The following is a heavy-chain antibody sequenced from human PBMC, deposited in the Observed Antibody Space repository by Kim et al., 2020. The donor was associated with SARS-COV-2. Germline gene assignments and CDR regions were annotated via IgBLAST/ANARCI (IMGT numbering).Heavy chain of an antibody. CDR1: GFTFSSYS. J-gene: IGHJ6*02. V-gene: IGHV3-21*01. CDR3: ARYEKIRFSYYYGMDV. CDR2: ISSSSSYI. Sequence: GGSLRLSCAASGFTFSSYSMNWVRQAPGKGLEWVSSISSSSSYIYYADSVKGRFTISRDNAKNSLYLQMNSLRAEDTAVYYCARYEKIRFSYYYGMDVWGQGTTVTVSS. D-gene: IGHD3-10*01.